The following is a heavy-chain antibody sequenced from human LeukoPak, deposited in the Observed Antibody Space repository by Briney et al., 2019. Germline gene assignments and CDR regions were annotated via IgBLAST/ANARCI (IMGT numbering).Heavy chain of an antibody. J-gene: IGHJ4*02. V-gene: IGHV1-2*06. CDR1: GYTFTGYY. CDR3: ASIAVAGTHYFDY. D-gene: IGHD6-19*01. CDR2: INPNSGGT. Sequence: ASVKVSCKASGYTFTGYYMHWVRQAPGQGLEWMGRINPNSGGTNYAQKFQGRVTMTRDTSISTAYMELSSLRSEDTAVYYCASIAVAGTHYFDYWGQGTLVTVSS.